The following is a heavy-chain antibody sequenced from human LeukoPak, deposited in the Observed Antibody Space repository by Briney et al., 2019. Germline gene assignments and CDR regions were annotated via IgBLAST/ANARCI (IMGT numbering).Heavy chain of an antibody. D-gene: IGHD1/OR15-1a*01. V-gene: IGHV4-34*01. Sequence: SETLSLTCAVYGGSFSGYYWSWIRQPPGKGLEWIGEINHSGSTNYNPSLKSRVTISVDTSKNQFSLKLSSMTAADTAVYYCARGADPNRFFDYWGQGTLVTVSS. CDR1: GGSFSGYY. CDR3: ARGADPNRFFDY. J-gene: IGHJ4*02. CDR2: INHSGST.